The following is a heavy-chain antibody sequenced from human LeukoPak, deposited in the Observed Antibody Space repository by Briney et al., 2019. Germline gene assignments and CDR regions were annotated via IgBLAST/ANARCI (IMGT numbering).Heavy chain of an antibody. J-gene: IGHJ5*02. V-gene: IGHV4-34*01. CDR3: ARGPMRSWFDP. CDR1: GGSFSGYS. Sequence: KPSETLSLTCAVYGGSFSGYSWNWIRQPPGKGLEWIGEINHSGSSNYSPSLKSRVTISLDTSENQFSPKLTSITAADTAVYYCARGPMRSWFDPWGQGTLVTVSS. CDR2: INHSGSS.